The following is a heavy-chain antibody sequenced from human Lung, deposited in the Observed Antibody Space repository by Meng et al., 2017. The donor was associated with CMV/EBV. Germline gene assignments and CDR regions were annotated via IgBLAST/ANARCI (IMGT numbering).Heavy chain of an antibody. V-gene: IGHV1-8*01. Sequence: AEVKRPGASGKVSCKASGYTFSSYDINWVRQATGQGLEWMGWMNPNSGNTGYAQKFQGRVTMTRNTSISTAYMELSSLRSEDTAVYYCARGYCSGGSCPVFDPWGQGTLVTVSS. D-gene: IGHD2-15*01. CDR2: MNPNSGNT. CDR1: GYTFSSYD. J-gene: IGHJ5*02. CDR3: ARGYCSGGSCPVFDP.